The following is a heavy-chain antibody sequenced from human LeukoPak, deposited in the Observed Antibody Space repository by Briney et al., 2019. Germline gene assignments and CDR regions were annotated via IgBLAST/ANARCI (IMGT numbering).Heavy chain of an antibody. CDR1: GDSTTTYF. V-gene: IGHV4-59*07. D-gene: IGHD3-22*01. CDR2: NYYSGST. J-gene: IGHJ4*02. CDR3: ARGADSSGSYSIFYFDN. Sequence: SDTLSLTCTVPGDSTTTYFWTWFRQPPGKGLEWIGYNYYSGSTNYNPSLESGVTISVDTSKNQFSVKRSSVIAADTAVYYCARGADSSGSYSIFYFDNWGQGTLVTVSS.